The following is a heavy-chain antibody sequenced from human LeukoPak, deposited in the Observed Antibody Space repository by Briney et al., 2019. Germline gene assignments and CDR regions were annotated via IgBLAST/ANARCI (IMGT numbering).Heavy chain of an antibody. CDR2: ISWNSGSI. V-gene: IGHV3-9*01. D-gene: IGHD2-2*01. CDR3: AKWSQGLTGYCSSTSCRDRDYYYGMDV. Sequence: PGGSLRLSCEASGFTFDDYAMHWVRQDPGKGLEWVSGISWNSGSIGYADSVKGRFTISRDNAKNSLYLQMNSLRAEDTALYYCAKWSQGLTGYCSSTSCRDRDYYYGMDVWGQGTTVTVSS. J-gene: IGHJ6*02. CDR1: GFTFDDYA.